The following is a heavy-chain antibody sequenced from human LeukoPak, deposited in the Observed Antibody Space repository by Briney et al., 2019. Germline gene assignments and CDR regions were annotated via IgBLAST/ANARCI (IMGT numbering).Heavy chain of an antibody. V-gene: IGHV5-51*01. Sequence: ESLKISCKASGYRFTSNWIGWVRQMPGKGLEWMGIIYPADSDTRYSPSFRGRVTMSADKSISTAYLQWSSLKASDTAIYYCARLGGWDYGDSLDYWGEGGLV. CDR2: IYPADSDT. CDR3: ARLGGWDYGDSLDY. CDR1: GYRFTSNW. D-gene: IGHD4-17*01. J-gene: IGHJ4*02.